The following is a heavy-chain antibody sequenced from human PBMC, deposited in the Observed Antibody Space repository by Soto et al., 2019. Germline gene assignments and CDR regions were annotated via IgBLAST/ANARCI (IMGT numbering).Heavy chain of an antibody. V-gene: IGHV3-53*01. Sequence: AGGSLRLSCAASGFSVGGNYMSWVRQAPGKGLECVSLTYSGGNPYYADSVKGRFTLSRDNSKNTLYLQMNSLRVEDTAVYFCARGPNSDCWGQGTLVTVSS. CDR2: TYSGGNP. CDR3: ARGPNSDC. CDR1: GFSVGGNY. J-gene: IGHJ4*02. D-gene: IGHD2-21*01.